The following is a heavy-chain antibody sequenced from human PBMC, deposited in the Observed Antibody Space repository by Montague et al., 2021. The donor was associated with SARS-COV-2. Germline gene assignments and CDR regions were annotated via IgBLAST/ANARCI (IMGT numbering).Heavy chain of an antibody. CDR2: IYSNGDK. CDR3: AHLIRYYDIFTGIPFDD. J-gene: IGHJ4*02. V-gene: IGHV2-5*01. D-gene: IGHD3-9*01. CDR1: GFSLSTPNVG. Sequence: PALVKPTQTLTLTCTFSGFSLSTPNVGVAWIRQPPGKALEWLAVIYSNGDKRYSPSLQRRLTITKGTSRNQVVVSLTNVDPLDTATYYCAHLIRYYDIFTGIPFDDWGQGTRVTVSS.